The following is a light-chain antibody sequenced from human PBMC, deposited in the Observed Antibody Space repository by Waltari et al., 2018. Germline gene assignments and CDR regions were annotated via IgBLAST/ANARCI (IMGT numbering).Light chain of an antibody. Sequence: EIVLTQSPGTLSLSPGERATLSCRASQSVNKYLAWYQQKPGQAPRLLIYDASTRATGIPDRFSGSGWGTDFSLTISRLEPEDFAVYYCQKYGTLPATFGQGTKVQMK. CDR3: QKYGTLPAT. J-gene: IGKJ1*01. CDR1: QSVNKY. CDR2: DAS. V-gene: IGKV3-20*01.